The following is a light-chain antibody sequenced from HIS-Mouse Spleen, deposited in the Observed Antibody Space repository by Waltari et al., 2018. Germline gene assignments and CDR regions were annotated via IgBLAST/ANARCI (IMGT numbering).Light chain of an antibody. Sequence: QSVLTQPPSASGTPGQRVTISWSGSSSHTGSNYIYWYQQLPGTAPKPLIYRNNQRPSGVPDRFSGSKSGTSASLAISGLRSEDEADYYCAAWDDSLSGVFGGGTKLTVL. CDR2: RNN. V-gene: IGLV1-47*01. J-gene: IGLJ2*01. CDR3: AAWDDSLSGV. CDR1: SSHTGSNY.